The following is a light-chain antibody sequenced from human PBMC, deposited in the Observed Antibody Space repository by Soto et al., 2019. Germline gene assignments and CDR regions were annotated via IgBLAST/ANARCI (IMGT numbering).Light chain of an antibody. CDR1: QSISSN. CDR2: DAS. J-gene: IGKJ2*01. CDR3: QQYNKWPLYT. Sequence: EIVMTQSPATLSVSPGERASLSCRASQSISSNLAWYQQRPGQAPRLLIYDASTRATGIPARFSGSGSGTQFTLTISGLQSEEFAVYYCQQYNKWPLYTFGQGTKLEIK. V-gene: IGKV3-15*01.